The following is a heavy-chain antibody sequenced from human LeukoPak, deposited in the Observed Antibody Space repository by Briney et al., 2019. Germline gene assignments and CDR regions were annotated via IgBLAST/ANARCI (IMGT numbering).Heavy chain of an antibody. CDR3: ASPGQARMVVATSYGMDV. CDR1: GFTFSSYS. CDR2: ISSSSSYI. V-gene: IGHV3-21*01. Sequence: SGGSLRLSCAASGFTFSSYSMNWVRQAPGKGLEWVSSISSSSSYIYYADSVKGRFTISRDNAKNSLYLQMNSLRAEDTAVNYCASPGQARMVVATSYGMDVWGQGTTVTVSS. J-gene: IGHJ6*02. D-gene: IGHD2-15*01.